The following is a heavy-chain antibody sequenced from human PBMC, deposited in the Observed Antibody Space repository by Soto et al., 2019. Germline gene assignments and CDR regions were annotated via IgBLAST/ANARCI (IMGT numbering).Heavy chain of an antibody. CDR3: ARGAPGIVGVSDV. CDR2: IFSNDEK. CDR1: GFSLSNARMG. Sequence: QVTLKESGPVLVKPTETLTLTCTVSGFSLSNARMGVSWIRQPPGKALEWLAHIFSNDEKSYSTSLKSRLTSANYTSKSQVVPTMTNMDPVDTATYYCARGAPGIVGVSDVWGQGTTVTVSS. V-gene: IGHV2-26*01. J-gene: IGHJ6*02. D-gene: IGHD1-26*01.